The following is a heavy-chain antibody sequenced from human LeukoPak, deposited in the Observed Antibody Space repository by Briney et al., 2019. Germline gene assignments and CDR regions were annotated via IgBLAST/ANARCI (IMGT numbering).Heavy chain of an antibody. Sequence: GASVKVSCKASGYTFTGYYMHWVRQAPGQGLEWMGWINPNSGGTNYAQKFQGRVTMTRDTSISTAYMELSRLRSDDTAVYYCAREPSITMVRGVIWFDPWGQGTLVTVPS. V-gene: IGHV1-2*02. CDR3: AREPSITMVRGVIWFDP. J-gene: IGHJ5*02. D-gene: IGHD3-10*01. CDR1: GYTFTGYY. CDR2: INPNSGGT.